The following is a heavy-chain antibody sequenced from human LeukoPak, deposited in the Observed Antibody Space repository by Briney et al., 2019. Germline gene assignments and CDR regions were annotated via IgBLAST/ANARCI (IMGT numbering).Heavy chain of an antibody. CDR1: GYTFTGYY. CDR2: INPNSGGT. CDR3: ARDVPYSSGWSYYYYYGMDV. J-gene: IGHJ6*02. V-gene: IGHV1-2*06. Sequence: ASVKVSCKASGYTFTGYYMHWVRQAPGQGLEWMGRINPNSGGTNYAQKFQGRVTMTRDTSTSTVYMELSSLRSEDTAVYYCARDVPYSSGWSYYYYYGMDVWGQGTTVTVSS. D-gene: IGHD6-19*01.